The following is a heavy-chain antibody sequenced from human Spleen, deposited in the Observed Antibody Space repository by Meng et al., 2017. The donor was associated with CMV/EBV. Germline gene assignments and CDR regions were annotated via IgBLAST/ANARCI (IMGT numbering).Heavy chain of an antibody. V-gene: IGHV3-30*04. Sequence: SGFTFSSYAMHGVRQAPGKGLEWVAVISYDGSNKYYADSVKGRFTISRDNSKNTLYLQMNSLRAEDTAVYYCARDLRREMATLGGFDYWGQGTLVTVSS. CDR2: ISYDGSNK. CDR1: GFTFSSYA. D-gene: IGHD5-24*01. J-gene: IGHJ4*02. CDR3: ARDLRREMATLGGFDY.